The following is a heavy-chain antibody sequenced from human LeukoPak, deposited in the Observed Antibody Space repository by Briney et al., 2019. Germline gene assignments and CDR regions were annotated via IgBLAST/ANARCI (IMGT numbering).Heavy chain of an antibody. Sequence: GGSLRISCAASGFTFSGYWMHWVRQAQGKGLVWVSRIKSDGSYTAYADSVKGRFTISRDNSKNTLYLQMNSLRAEDTAVYYCAKTGAREFDYWGQGTLVTVSS. CDR1: GFTFSGYW. CDR2: IKSDGSYT. J-gene: IGHJ4*02. CDR3: AKTGAREFDY. V-gene: IGHV3-74*01. D-gene: IGHD3-10*01.